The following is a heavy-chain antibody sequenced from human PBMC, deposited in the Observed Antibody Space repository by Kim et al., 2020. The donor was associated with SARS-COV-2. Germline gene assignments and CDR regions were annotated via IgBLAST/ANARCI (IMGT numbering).Heavy chain of an antibody. CDR3: ARRTHDFWSGYSAY. J-gene: IGHJ4*02. Sequence: PSLKSRGTISVDTSKNQFSLKLSSVTAADTAVYYCARRTHDFWSGYSAYWGQGTLVTVSS. D-gene: IGHD3-3*01. V-gene: IGHV4-59*01.